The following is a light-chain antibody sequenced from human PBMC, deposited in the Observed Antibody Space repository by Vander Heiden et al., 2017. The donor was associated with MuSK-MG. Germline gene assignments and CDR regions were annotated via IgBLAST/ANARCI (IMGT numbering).Light chain of an antibody. J-gene: IGKJ1*01. CDR1: HNINNY. V-gene: IGKV3-11*01. CDR2: DAS. Sequence: EILLTLSPVTLSLSPGERASLSCRASHNINNYLDWYQQKPGQRHRLLIFDASKRATGIPARYSGSGSGTDFILTISSREPEDFAVYFCQQRSHWPPGERFGQGTKVEIK. CDR3: QQRSHWPPGER.